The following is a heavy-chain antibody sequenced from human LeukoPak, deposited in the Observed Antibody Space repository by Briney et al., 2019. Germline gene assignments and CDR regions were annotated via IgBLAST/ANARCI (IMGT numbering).Heavy chain of an antibody. V-gene: IGHV3-23*01. J-gene: IGHJ4*02. CDR3: AKDPFYYYDSSSRPYYFDY. D-gene: IGHD3-22*01. CDR2: ISGSGGST. CDR1: GFTFSSYA. Sequence: GGSLRLSCAASGFTFSSYAMSWVRQAPGKGLEWVSAISGSGGSTYYADSVKGRFTISRDNSKNTLYLQMNSLRAEDTAVYYCAKDPFYYYDSSSRPYYFDYWGQGTLVTVSS.